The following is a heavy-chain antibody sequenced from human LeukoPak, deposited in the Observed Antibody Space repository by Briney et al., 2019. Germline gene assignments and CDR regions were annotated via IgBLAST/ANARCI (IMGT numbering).Heavy chain of an antibody. CDR2: IYYSGST. CDR1: GGSISNYY. J-gene: IGHJ6*03. Sequence: SETLSLTCTVSGGSISNYYWSWIRQPPGKGLEWIGYIYYSGSTNYNPSLKSRVTISVDTSKNQFSLKLSSVTAADTAVYYCAREGDAAYYYYYMDVWGKGTTVTVSS. CDR3: AREGDAAYYYYYMDV. V-gene: IGHV4-59*12. D-gene: IGHD3-10*01.